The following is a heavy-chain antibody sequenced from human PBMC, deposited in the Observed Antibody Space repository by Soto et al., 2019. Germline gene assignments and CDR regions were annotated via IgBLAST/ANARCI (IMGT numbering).Heavy chain of an antibody. Sequence: ASVKVSCKASGYTLTSYYMHWVRQAPGQGLEWMGIINPSGGSTSYAQKFQGRVTMTRDTSTSTVYMELSSLRSEDTAVYYCAREDTSYYYDSSLPPGMDVWGQGTKVTVSS. CDR1: GYTLTSYY. V-gene: IGHV1-46*01. J-gene: IGHJ6*02. CDR2: INPSGGST. D-gene: IGHD3-22*01. CDR3: AREDTSYYYDSSLPPGMDV.